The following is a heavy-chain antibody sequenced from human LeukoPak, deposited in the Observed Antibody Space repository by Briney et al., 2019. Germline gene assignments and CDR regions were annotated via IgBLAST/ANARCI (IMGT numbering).Heavy chain of an antibody. V-gene: IGHV4-34*01. CDR1: GGSFSGYY. Sequence: SEALSLTCAVYGGSFSGYYWSWIRQPPGKGLEWIGEINHSGSTNYNPSLKSRVTISVDRSKNQFSLKLSSVTAADTAVYYCAREKADYYYGMDVWGQGTTVTVSS. CDR2: INHSGST. J-gene: IGHJ6*02. CDR3: AREKADYYYGMDV.